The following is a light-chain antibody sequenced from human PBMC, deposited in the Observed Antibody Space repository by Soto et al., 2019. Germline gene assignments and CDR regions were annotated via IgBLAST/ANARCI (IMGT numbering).Light chain of an antibody. CDR3: SSYTSSSTLYV. Sequence: QSALTQPASVSGSPGQSITISCTGTSSDFGGYNYVSWYQQHPGKARKLMIYEVSHRPSGVSNRFSGSKSGNTASLTISGLQAEDEADYYCSSYTSSSTLYVFGTGTKLTVL. CDR1: SSDFGGYNY. J-gene: IGLJ1*01. V-gene: IGLV2-14*01. CDR2: EVS.